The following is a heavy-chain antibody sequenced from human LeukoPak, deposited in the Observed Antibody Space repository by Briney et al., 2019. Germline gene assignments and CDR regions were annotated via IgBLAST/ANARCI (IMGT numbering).Heavy chain of an antibody. CDR1: GGSISTYY. V-gene: IGHV4-4*07. CDR2: IHTSGSV. CDR3: AREGSMTARPFVSIDY. J-gene: IGHJ4*02. Sequence: EXXSLTCTVSGGSISTYYWSWVRQPAGKGLEWIGRIHTSGSVDYNPSLKSRVTMSVDTSKKQFSLTLSSVTAADTAMYYCAREGSMTARPFVSIDYWGQGTLVTASS. D-gene: IGHD6-6*01.